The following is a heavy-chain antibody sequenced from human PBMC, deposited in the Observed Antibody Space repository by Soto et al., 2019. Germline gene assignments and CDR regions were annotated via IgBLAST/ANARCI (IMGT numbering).Heavy chain of an antibody. Sequence: GGSLRLSCAASGFTFSSYWMHWVRQAPGKGLVWVSRINSDGSSTSYADSVKGRFTISRDNAKNTLYLQMNSLRAEDTAVYYCATLAYCGGDCSIDYYYYGIDVWGQGTTVTVSS. CDR1: GFTFSSYW. CDR3: ATLAYCGGDCSIDYYYYGIDV. J-gene: IGHJ6*02. D-gene: IGHD2-21*02. V-gene: IGHV3-74*01. CDR2: INSDGSST.